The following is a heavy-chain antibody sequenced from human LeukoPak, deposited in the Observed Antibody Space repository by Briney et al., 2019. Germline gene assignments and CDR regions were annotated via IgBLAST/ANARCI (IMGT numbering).Heavy chain of an antibody. CDR3: ARGVYGSGSFDY. Sequence: GGSLRLSCAASGFTFSSYTMNWVRQAPGKGLVWVSRINSDGSSTSYADSVKGRFTISRDNAKNTLYLQMNSLRAEDTAVYYCARGVYGSGSFDYWGQGTLVTVSS. CDR2: INSDGSST. J-gene: IGHJ4*02. CDR1: GFTFSSYT. V-gene: IGHV3-74*01. D-gene: IGHD3-10*01.